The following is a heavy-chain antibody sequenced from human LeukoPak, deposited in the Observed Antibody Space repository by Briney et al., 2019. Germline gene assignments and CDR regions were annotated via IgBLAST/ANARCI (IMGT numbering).Heavy chain of an antibody. V-gene: IGHV3-21*01. CDR2: ISCSSSYI. Sequence: GGSLRLSCAASGFTFSRYSMNWVRQAPGKGLEWVSSISCSSSYIYYADSVKGRFTVSRDNAKNSLYLQMNSLRAEETAVYYCARDSEAYCSGGSCSMFDYWGQGTLVTVSS. D-gene: IGHD2-15*01. CDR1: GFTFSRYS. J-gene: IGHJ4*02. CDR3: ARDSEAYCSGGSCSMFDY.